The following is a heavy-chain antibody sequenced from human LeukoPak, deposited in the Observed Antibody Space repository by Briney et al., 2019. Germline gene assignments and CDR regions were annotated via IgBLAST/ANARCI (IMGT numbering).Heavy chain of an antibody. CDR2: VSGNNGNT. D-gene: IGHD3-3*01. CDR3: ARGSYDFWSGYFYYYGMDV. J-gene: IGHJ6*02. CDR1: GYTFTTYG. Sequence: ASVKVSCKASGYTFTTYGISWVRQAPGQGLEWMGWVSGNNGNTNYAQKLQGRVTMTRNTSISTAYMELSSLRSEDTAVYYCARGSYDFWSGYFYYYGMDVWGQGTTVTVSS. V-gene: IGHV1-18*01.